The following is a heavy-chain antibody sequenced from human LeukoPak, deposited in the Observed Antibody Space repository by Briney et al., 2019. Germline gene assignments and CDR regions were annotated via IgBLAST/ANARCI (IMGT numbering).Heavy chain of an antibody. J-gene: IGHJ3*02. CDR3: ATLNGYCGGDCYSDAFDI. Sequence: ASVKISCKVSGYTFTDYYMHWVPQAPGKGLEWMGLVDPEDGETIYAEKFQGRVTITADTSTDTAYMELSSLRSEDTAVYYCATLNGYCGGDCYSDAFDIWGQGTMVTVSS. CDR2: VDPEDGET. V-gene: IGHV1-69-2*01. D-gene: IGHD2-21*01. CDR1: GYTFTDYY.